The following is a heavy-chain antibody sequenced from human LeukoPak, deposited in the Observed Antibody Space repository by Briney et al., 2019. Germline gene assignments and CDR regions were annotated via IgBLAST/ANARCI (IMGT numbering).Heavy chain of an antibody. D-gene: IGHD3-10*01. Sequence: PGGSLRLSCAASGFTFSSYAMHWVRQAPGKGLEWVAVISYDGSNKYYADSVKGRFTISRDNSKNTLYLQMNSLRAEDTAVYYCAREGWGFGELSWETDYWGQGTLVTVSS. J-gene: IGHJ4*02. V-gene: IGHV3-30*04. CDR1: GFTFSSYA. CDR2: ISYDGSNK. CDR3: AREGWGFGELSWETDY.